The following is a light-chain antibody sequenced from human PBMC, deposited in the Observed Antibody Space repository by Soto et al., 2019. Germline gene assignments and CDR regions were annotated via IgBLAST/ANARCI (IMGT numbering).Light chain of an antibody. CDR3: SSYTSSSTLGGV. Sequence: SVLTQPSPLSGSPGQSITLSCTGNSSDVGGYNYVSWYQQHPGKAPKLMIYDVSNRPSGVSNRFSGSKSGNTASLTISGLQAEDEADYYCSSYTSSSTLGGVFGTGTKVTVL. J-gene: IGLJ1*01. CDR1: SSDVGGYNY. CDR2: DVS. V-gene: IGLV2-14*01.